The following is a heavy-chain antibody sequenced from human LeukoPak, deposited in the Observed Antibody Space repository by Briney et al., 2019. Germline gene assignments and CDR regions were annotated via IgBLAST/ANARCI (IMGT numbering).Heavy chain of an antibody. CDR3: ASARYCSSTSCSSFDY. CDR1: GGTFSSYA. D-gene: IGHD2-2*01. CDR2: IIPIFGKA. J-gene: IGHJ4*02. Sequence: ASVKVSCKASGGTFSSYAISWVGQAPGQGLEWKGGIIPIFGKANYAQKFQGRVTITADKSTSTAYMELSSLRSEDTAVYYCASARYCSSTSCSSFDYWGQGTLVTVSS. V-gene: IGHV1-69*06.